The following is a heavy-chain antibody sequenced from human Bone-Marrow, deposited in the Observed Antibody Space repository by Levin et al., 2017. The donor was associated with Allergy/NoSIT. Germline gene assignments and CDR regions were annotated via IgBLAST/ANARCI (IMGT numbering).Heavy chain of an antibody. J-gene: IGHJ4*02. Sequence: GGSLRLSCAASGFTFDDYAMHWVRQAPGKGLEWVSGISWNSGSIGYADSVKGRFTISRDNAKNSLYLQMNSLRAEDTALYYCAKDIGDGYNYGIYYFDYWGQGTLVTVSS. CDR2: ISWNSGSI. CDR3: AKDIGDGYNYGIYYFDY. D-gene: IGHD5-24*01. V-gene: IGHV3-9*01. CDR1: GFTFDDYA.